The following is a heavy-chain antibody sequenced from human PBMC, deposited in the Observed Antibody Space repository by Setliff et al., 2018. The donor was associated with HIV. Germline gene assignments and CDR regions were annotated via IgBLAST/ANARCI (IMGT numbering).Heavy chain of an antibody. V-gene: IGHV4-31*03. CDR1: GGSISSNGYY. D-gene: IGHD4-4*01. CDR2: VYYTGKT. J-gene: IGHJ5*02. CDR3: ARDLTSNSNCFEP. Sequence: SETLSLTCTVSGGSISSNGYYWSWIRQHPGKGLEWIGYVYYTGKTYYNPSLESRISMSVDTSKNQFSLKLTSVTAADTAIYYCARDLTSNSNCFEPWGQGTQVTVSS.